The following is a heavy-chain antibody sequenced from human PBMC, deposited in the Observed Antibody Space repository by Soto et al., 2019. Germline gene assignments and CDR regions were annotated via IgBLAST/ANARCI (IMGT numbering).Heavy chain of an antibody. D-gene: IGHD4-4*01. CDR3: ARRPGGYSKGSLLYYYYYMDV. CDR2: IWYDGSNK. J-gene: IGHJ6*03. V-gene: IGHV3-33*01. CDR1: GFTFSSYG. Sequence: GGSLRLSCAASGFTFSSYGMHWVRQAPGKGLEWVAVIWYDGSNKYYADSVKGRFTISRDNSKNTLYLQMNSLRAEDTAVYYCARRPGGYSKGSLLYYYYYMDVWGKGTTVTVSS.